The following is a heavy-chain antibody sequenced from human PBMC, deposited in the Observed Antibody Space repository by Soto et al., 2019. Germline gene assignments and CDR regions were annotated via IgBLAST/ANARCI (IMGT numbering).Heavy chain of an antibody. V-gene: IGHV1-2*02. J-gene: IGHJ5*02. CDR3: ARPTSSSSDIGDWFDP. Sequence: ASVKVSCKASGYTFTGYYMHWVRQAPGQGLEWMGWINPNSGGTNYAQKFQGRVTMTGDTSISTAYMELSRLRSDDTAVYYCARPTSSSSDIGDWFDPWGQGTLVTVSS. CDR2: INPNSGGT. CDR1: GYTFTGYY. D-gene: IGHD6-6*01.